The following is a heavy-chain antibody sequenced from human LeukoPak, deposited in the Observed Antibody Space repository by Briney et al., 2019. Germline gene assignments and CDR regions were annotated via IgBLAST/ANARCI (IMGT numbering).Heavy chain of an antibody. CDR2: FDPEDGET. J-gene: IGHJ4*02. V-gene: IGHV1-24*01. Sequence: ASVKVSCKVSGHTLTELSMHWVRQAPGKGLEWMGGFDPEDGETIYAQKFQGRVTMTEDTSTDTAYMELSSLRSEDTAVYYCATVSSQYSTISDYWGQGTLVTVSS. CDR3: ATVSSQYSTISDY. D-gene: IGHD6-6*01. CDR1: GHTLTELS.